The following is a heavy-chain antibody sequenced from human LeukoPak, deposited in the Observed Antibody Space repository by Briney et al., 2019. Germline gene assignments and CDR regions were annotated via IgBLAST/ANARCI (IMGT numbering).Heavy chain of an antibody. CDR1: GGSISSGSYY. CDR3: TTDRSWDGSGSYLESWFDS. Sequence: SETLSLTCTVSGGSISSGSYYWSWIRQPAGKGLEWIGRIYTSGSTNYNPSLKSRVTISVDTSKNQFSLKLSSVTAADTAVYYCTTDRSWDGSGSYLESWFDSWGQGTLVTVSS. V-gene: IGHV4-61*02. D-gene: IGHD3-10*01. J-gene: IGHJ5*01. CDR2: IYTSGST.